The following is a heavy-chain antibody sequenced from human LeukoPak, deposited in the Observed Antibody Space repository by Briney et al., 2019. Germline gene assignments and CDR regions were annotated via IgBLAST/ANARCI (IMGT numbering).Heavy chain of an antibody. D-gene: IGHD1-14*01. CDR3: AKDYNNGFDY. Sequence: GGSLRLSCAASGFSFSGYGMHWARQAPGKGLEWVTFIRYDGSTKSYADSVKGRFTIARDNSKNTLYLQMNSLRDEDTAVYFCAKDYNNGFDYWGQGALVTVSS. CDR1: GFSFSGYG. CDR2: IRYDGSTK. V-gene: IGHV3-30*02. J-gene: IGHJ4*02.